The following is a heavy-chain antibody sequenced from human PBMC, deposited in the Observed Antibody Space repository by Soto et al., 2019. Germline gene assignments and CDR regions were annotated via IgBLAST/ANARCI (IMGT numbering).Heavy chain of an antibody. D-gene: IGHD2-2*01. J-gene: IGHJ6*02. CDR1: GYTFTSYG. CDR2: ISACNGNT. Sequence: ASVKLSCKASGYTFTSYGISWVRQAPGQGLEWMGWISACNGNTNYAQKLQGRVTMTTDTSTSTAYMELRSLRSDDTAVYYCAREVVVPAATSYYYYGMDVWGQGTTVTVS. V-gene: IGHV1-18*01. CDR3: AREVVVPAATSYYYYGMDV.